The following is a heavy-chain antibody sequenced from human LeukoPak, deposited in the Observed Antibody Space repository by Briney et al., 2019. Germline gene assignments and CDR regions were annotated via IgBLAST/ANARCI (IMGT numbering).Heavy chain of an antibody. Sequence: GGSLRLSCAGSGVTFSSYAMSWVRQAPGKGLEWVSGISGSGSRTYYADSVRGRFTISRDNSKKTLYLQMNSLRGEDTAVYYCAKERAAQGIPYFDYWCQGTLVTVSS. CDR1: GVTFSSYA. J-gene: IGHJ4*02. V-gene: IGHV3-23*01. CDR2: ISGSGSRT. D-gene: IGHD6-13*01. CDR3: AKERAAQGIPYFDY.